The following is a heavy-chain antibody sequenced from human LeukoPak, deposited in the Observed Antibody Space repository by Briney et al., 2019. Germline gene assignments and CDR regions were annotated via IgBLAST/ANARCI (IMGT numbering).Heavy chain of an antibody. CDR1: GGSFSGYY. CDR2: INHSGST. D-gene: IGHD4-17*01. V-gene: IGHV4-34*01. J-gene: IGHJ4*02. Sequence: PSETLSLTCAVYGGSFSGYYWSWIRQPPGKGLEWIGEINHSGSTNYNPSLKSRVTISVDTFKNQFSLKLSSVTAADTAVYYCARGADYGDSVDYWGQGTLVTVSS. CDR3: ARGADYGDSVDY.